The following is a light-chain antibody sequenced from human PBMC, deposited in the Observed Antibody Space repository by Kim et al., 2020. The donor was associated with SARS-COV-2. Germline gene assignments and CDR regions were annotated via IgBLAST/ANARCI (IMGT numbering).Light chain of an antibody. CDR3: CSYAGTYTFV. V-gene: IGLV2-11*01. CDR2: DVS. J-gene: IGLJ2*01. CDR1: SGDVRAYEY. Sequence: QAVTISCPGTSGDVRAYEYVSWYQQHPGKAPKLVIYDVSERPSGVPDRFSASKSGNTASLTISGLQAEDEADYYCCSYAGTYTFVFGGGTQLTVL.